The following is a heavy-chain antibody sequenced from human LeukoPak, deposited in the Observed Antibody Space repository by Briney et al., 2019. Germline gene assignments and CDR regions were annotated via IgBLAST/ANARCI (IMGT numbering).Heavy chain of an antibody. CDR2: IYHSGST. CDR3: ARGSAWFGEFYFDY. J-gene: IGHJ4*02. V-gene: IGHV4-4*02. CDR1: GGSISSSNW. Sequence: PSETLSLTCAVSGGSISSSNWWSWVRQPPGKGLEWIGEIYHSGSTNYNPSLKSRVTTSVDKSKNQFSLKLSSVTAADTAVYYCARGSAWFGEFYFDYWGQGTLVTVSS. D-gene: IGHD3-10*01.